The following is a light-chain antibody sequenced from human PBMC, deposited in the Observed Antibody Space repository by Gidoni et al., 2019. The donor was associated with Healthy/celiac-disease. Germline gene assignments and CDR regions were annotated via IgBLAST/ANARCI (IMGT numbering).Light chain of an antibody. CDR1: QSVSSSY. J-gene: IGKJ1*01. V-gene: IGKV3-20*01. Sequence: EIVFTHSPGTLSLSPGDRATLSCRASQSVSSSYLAWYQQKPGQAPRLLIYGASSRATCIPDRFSGSGSGTDFTLTISRLEPEDFAVYYCQQYGSSPETLGQGTKVEIK. CDR2: GAS. CDR3: QQYGSSPET.